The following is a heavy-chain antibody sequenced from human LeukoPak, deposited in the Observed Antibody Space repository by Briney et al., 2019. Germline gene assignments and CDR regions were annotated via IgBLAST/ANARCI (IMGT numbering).Heavy chain of an antibody. D-gene: IGHD4-23*01. CDR3: AGVRLRLAFLTRRVGAFDI. J-gene: IGHJ3*02. CDR2: ISDSTDNT. Sequence: GGSLRLSCAASGFTFSSYAMSWVRQSPRKGLEWVSAISDSTDNTYYADSVKGRFTISRDNSKNTLYLQMSSLRAEDTAVYYCAGVRLRLAFLTRRVGAFDIWGQGTMVTVSS. CDR1: GFTFSSYA. V-gene: IGHV3-23*01.